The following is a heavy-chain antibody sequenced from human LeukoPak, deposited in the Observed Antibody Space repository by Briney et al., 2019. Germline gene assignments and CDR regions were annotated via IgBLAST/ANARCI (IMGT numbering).Heavy chain of an antibody. Sequence: PGGSLRLSCAASGFTFSSYAMSWVRQAPGKGLEWVSSISSGSSYIYYADSVKGRFTISRDNAKNSLYLQMNSLRAEDTAVYYCASASRRREPDYWGQGTLVTVS. V-gene: IGHV3-21*01. CDR1: GFTFSSYA. J-gene: IGHJ4*02. CDR3: ASASRRREPDY. CDR2: ISSGSSYI. D-gene: IGHD1-14*01.